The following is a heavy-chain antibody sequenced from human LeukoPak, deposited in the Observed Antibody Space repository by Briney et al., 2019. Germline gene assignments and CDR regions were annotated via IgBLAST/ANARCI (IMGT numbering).Heavy chain of an antibody. J-gene: IGHJ4*02. D-gene: IGHD5-24*01. CDR3: AREMATITDFDY. CDR2: ISSSSSYI. Sequence: GGSLRLSCAASGFTFSSYSMNWVRQAPGKGLEWVSSISSSSSYIYYTDSVKGRFTISRDNAKNSLYLQMNSLRAEDTAVYYCAREMATITDFDYWGQGTLVTVSS. CDR1: GFTFSSYS. V-gene: IGHV3-21*01.